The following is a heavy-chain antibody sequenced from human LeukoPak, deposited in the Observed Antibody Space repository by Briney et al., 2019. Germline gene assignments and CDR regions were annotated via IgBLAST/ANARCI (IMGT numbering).Heavy chain of an antibody. J-gene: IGHJ4*02. V-gene: IGHV4-30-2*01. CDR3: ARYAVAATGGYYFDY. CDR2: IYHSGST. Sequence: SETLSLTCAVSGGSIGSGGYSWSWIRQPPGKGLEWIGYIYHSGSTYYNPSLKSRVTISVDRSKNQFSLKLSSVTAADTAVYYCARYAVAATGGYYFDYWGQGTLVTVSS. D-gene: IGHD2-15*01. CDR1: GGSIGSGGYS.